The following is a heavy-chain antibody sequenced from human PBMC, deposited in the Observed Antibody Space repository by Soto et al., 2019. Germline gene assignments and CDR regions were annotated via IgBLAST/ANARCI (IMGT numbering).Heavy chain of an antibody. CDR2: INAGNGNT. CDR1: GYTFTSYA. J-gene: IGHJ4*02. CDR3: ARSLLTRAPFDY. D-gene: IGHD7-27*01. V-gene: IGHV1-3*01. Sequence: ASVKVSCKASGYTFTSYAMHWVRQAPGQRLEWMGWINAGNGNTKYSQKFQGRVTITRDTSASTAYMELSSLRSEDTAVYYCARSLLTRAPFDYWGQGTLVTVTS.